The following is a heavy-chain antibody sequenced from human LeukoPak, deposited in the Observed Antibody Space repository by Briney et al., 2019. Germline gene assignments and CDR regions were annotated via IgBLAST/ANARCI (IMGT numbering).Heavy chain of an antibody. Sequence: ASETLSLTCTVSGGSISSYYWSWIRQPPGKGLEWIGYIYYSGSTNYNPSLKSRVTISVDTSKNQFSLKLSSVTAADTAVYYCACVSGYYSTPYFDYRGQGTLVTVSS. CDR3: ACVSGYYSTPYFDY. V-gene: IGHV4-59*01. J-gene: IGHJ4*02. CDR2: IYYSGST. CDR1: GGSISSYY. D-gene: IGHD3-22*01.